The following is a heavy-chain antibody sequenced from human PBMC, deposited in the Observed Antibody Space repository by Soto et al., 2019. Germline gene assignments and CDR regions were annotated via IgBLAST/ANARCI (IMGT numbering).Heavy chain of an antibody. Sequence: QVQLQESGPGLVKPSQTLSLTCTVSGGSISSSAYYWSWIRQPPGKGLEWIGYIYFSGSTYYNPSPKTRVTISIDTSKNQFSLKLTSVTAADTAVYYCAGVTYCGGDCSGWFGSWGQGTLVTVSS. D-gene: IGHD2-21*02. CDR1: GGSISSSAYY. CDR3: AGVTYCGGDCSGWFGS. J-gene: IGHJ5*01. V-gene: IGHV4-30-4*01. CDR2: IYFSGST.